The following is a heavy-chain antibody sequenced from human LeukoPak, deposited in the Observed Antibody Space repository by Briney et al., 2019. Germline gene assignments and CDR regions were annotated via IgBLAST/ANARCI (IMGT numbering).Heavy chain of an antibody. D-gene: IGHD6-19*01. CDR3: ARDGGSAWFLDY. CDR2: ITGSGNTI. Sequence: GGSLRLSCAASGFTFSSYEMNWVRQAPGKGLEWVSYITGSGNTIYYADSVKGRFSITRDNAKNSLYLQMNSLRAEDTAVYYCARDGGSAWFLDYWGQGTLVTVSS. CDR1: GFTFSSYE. J-gene: IGHJ4*02. V-gene: IGHV3-48*03.